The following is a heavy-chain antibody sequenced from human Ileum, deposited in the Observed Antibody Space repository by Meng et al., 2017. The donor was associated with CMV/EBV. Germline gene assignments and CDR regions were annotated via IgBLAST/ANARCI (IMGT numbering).Heavy chain of an antibody. Sequence: PSCASSGFTFNNAWMHWVRQAPGKGLEWVGRIGRKTDGGTTDYAAPVKGRFTISRDDSKDTLYLQINNLKTEDTGVYYCTPLDYSDFWGQGTLVTVSS. CDR1: GFTFNNAW. CDR2: IGRKTDGGTT. CDR3: TPLDYSDF. J-gene: IGHJ4*02. V-gene: IGHV3-15*07.